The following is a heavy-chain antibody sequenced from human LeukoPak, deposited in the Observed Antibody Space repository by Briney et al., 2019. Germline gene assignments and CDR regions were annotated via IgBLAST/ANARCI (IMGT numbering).Heavy chain of an antibody. V-gene: IGHV3-30-3*01. CDR2: ISYDGSNK. CDR1: GFTFSSYW. CDR3: ARDGGGMDV. D-gene: IGHD3-3*01. J-gene: IGHJ6*02. Sequence: GGSLRLSCAASGFTFSSYWMSWVRQAPGKGLEWVAVISYDGSNKYYADSVKGRFTISRDNSKDTLYLQMNSLRPEDTAVYYCARDGGGMDVWGQGTTVTVSS.